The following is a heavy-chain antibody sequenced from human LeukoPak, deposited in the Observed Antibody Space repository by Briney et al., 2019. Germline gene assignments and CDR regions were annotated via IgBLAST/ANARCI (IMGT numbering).Heavy chain of an antibody. V-gene: IGHV4-39*01. CDR3: AYHCSSTSCYAN. J-gene: IGHJ4*02. CDR2: IYYSGST. Sequence: SETLSLTCTVSGGSISSSSYYWGWIRQPPGKGLEWIGSIYYSGSTYYNPSLKSRVTISVDTSKNQFSLKLSSVTAADTAVYYCAYHCSSTSCYANWGQGTLVTVSS. D-gene: IGHD2-2*01. CDR1: GGSISSSSYY.